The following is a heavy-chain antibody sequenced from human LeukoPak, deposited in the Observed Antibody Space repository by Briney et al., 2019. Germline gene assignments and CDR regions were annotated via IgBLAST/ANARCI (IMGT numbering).Heavy chain of an antibody. CDR1: GFTFSIYW. CDR3: ARDTPTPNYYYYYMDV. Sequence: GGSLRLSCVASGFTFSIYWMSWVRQAPGKGLEWVANISQDGSKKYYVDSVRGRFTISRDNAKNSLYLQMNSLRAEDTAVYYCARDTPTPNYYYYYMDVWGKGTTVTISS. J-gene: IGHJ6*03. CDR2: ISQDGSKK. V-gene: IGHV3-7*01.